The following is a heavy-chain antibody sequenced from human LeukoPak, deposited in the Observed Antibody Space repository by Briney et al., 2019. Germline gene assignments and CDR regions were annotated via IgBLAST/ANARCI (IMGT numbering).Heavy chain of an antibody. CDR3: ARTEDCSGGSCYGQLDY. J-gene: IGHJ4*02. V-gene: IGHV1-8*01. D-gene: IGHD2-15*01. CDR2: MNPNSGNT. CDR1: GYTFTSYD. Sequence: ASVKVSCKASGYTFTSYDINWVRQATGQGLEWMGWMNPNSGNTGYTQKFQGRVTMTRNTSISTAYMELSRLRSDDTAVYYCARTEDCSGGSCYGQLDYWGQGTLVTVSS.